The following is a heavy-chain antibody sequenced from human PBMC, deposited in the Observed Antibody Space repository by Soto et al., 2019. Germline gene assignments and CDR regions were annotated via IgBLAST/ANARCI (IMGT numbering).Heavy chain of an antibody. CDR3: GRVFVAGCGYHHYRIAV. CDR1: GGSISSYH. J-gene: IGHJ6*02. V-gene: IGHV4-59*01. D-gene: IGHD2-15*01. Sequence: PSETLSLTCTVSGGSISSYHWSWIRQPPGKGLEWIGYIYYSGSTNYNPSLKSRVTISVDTSKNQFSLKLSSVTAADTAVYYCGRVFVAGCGYHHYRIAVRGQRTTDTGSS. CDR2: IYYSGST.